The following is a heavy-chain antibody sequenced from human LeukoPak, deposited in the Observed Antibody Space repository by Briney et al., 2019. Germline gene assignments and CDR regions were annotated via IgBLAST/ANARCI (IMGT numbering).Heavy chain of an antibody. CDR1: GDSISSGSYS. Sequence: PSETLSLTCTVSGDSISSGSYSWGWIRQPPGKGLEWIESIHCSGSAYYNPSHNSRATISVDTPKNQFPLKLSSVTAADTAAYYCASPLASGWYSWFDPWGQGTLVTVSS. CDR3: ASPLASGWYSWFDP. CDR2: IHCSGSA. V-gene: IGHV4-39*01. J-gene: IGHJ5*02. D-gene: IGHD6-19*01.